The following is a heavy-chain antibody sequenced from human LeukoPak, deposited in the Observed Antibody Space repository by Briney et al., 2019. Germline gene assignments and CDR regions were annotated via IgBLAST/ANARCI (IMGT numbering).Heavy chain of an antibody. D-gene: IGHD5-24*01. Sequence: GESLQISCKGSGSRFTSYWIGWVRRLPGKGLGGMGIIYPGDSDTRYSPSFQGQVTISADKSISTAYLQWSSLKASDTAMYYCARDARDGYNPDAFDIWGQGTMVTASS. V-gene: IGHV5-51*01. CDR2: IYPGDSDT. CDR1: GSRFTSYW. CDR3: ARDARDGYNPDAFDI. J-gene: IGHJ3*02.